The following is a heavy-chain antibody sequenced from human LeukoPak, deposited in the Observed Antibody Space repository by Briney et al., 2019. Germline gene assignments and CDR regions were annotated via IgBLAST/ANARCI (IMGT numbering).Heavy chain of an antibody. D-gene: IGHD3-3*01. CDR1: GYTFTGYY. Sequence: GASVKVSCKASGYTFTGYYMHWVRQAPGQGLEWVGWISANNGNTNYAQKVQGRVTMTTDTSTSTAYMELRSLRSDDTAMYYCARRDFWGDFREGYFDYWGQGILVTVSS. CDR2: ISANNGNT. V-gene: IGHV1-18*04. J-gene: IGHJ4*02. CDR3: ARRDFWGDFREGYFDY.